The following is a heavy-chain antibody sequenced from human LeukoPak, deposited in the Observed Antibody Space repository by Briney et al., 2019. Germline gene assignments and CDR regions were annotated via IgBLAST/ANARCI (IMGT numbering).Heavy chain of an antibody. V-gene: IGHV3-30-3*02. CDR1: GFTFSSYA. CDR3: AKIKSITMVRVFDY. D-gene: IGHD3-10*01. J-gene: IGHJ4*02. CDR2: ISYDGSNK. Sequence: GGSLRLSCAASGFTFSSYAMHWVRQAPGKGLEWVAVISYDGSNKYYADSVKGRFTISRDNSKNTLYLQMNSLRAEDTAVYYCAKIKSITMVRVFDYWGQGTLVTVSS.